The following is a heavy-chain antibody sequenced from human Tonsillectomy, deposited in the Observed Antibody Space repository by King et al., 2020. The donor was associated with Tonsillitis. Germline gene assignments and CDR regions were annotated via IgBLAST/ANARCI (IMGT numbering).Heavy chain of an antibody. V-gene: IGHV4-39*01. CDR2: FYNSGST. J-gene: IGHJ5*02. D-gene: IGHD5-18*01. CDR3: ARRGYAYGNWFDH. Sequence: QLQESGPGLVKPSETLSLTCTVSGGSISSSNHYWGWIRQPPGKGLEWIASFYNSGSTYYNPSLKSRVTNSVDSSKKQFSLKLSSVTGADTAVYYCARRGYAYGNWFDHWGQGTLVTVSS. CDR1: GGSISSSNHY.